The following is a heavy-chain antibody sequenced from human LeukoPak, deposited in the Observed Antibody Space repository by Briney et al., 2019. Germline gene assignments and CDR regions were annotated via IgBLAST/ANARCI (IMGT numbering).Heavy chain of an antibody. J-gene: IGHJ4*02. D-gene: IGHD5-12*01. Sequence: SDTLSLTCTISGYSISNGYYWGWIRQPPGKGLQWIGHIYHGGNTYYNPSLKSRVTLSVDTSKNQISLKLGSVTAADTALYYCARVAQYSGSRTRDYWGQETLVTVSS. CDR1: GYSISNGYY. CDR3: ARVAQYSGSRTRDY. CDR2: IYHGGNT. V-gene: IGHV4-38-2*02.